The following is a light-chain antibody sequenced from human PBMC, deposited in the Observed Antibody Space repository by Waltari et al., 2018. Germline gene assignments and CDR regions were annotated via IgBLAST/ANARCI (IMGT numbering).Light chain of an antibody. J-gene: IGLJ2*01. CDR1: SSNIGSNT. CDR3: AAWDDSLNGVV. CDR2: SNK. Sequence: QSVLTQPPSASGTPGQRVTISFSGSSSNIGSNTVNWYQQLPGTAPKLLIFSNKQRPSGVPDRFSVSKSGSSASLAISGLQSEDEADYYCAAWDDSLNGVVFGGGTKLTVL. V-gene: IGLV1-44*01.